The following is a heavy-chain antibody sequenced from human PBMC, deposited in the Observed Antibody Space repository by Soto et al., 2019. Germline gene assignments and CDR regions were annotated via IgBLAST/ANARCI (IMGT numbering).Heavy chain of an antibody. CDR2: IHSDGSTT. CDR1: GFTFSSYW. D-gene: IGHD5-12*01. CDR3: ARDTMATDPVDS. V-gene: IGHV3-74*01. Sequence: EVQLVESGGGLVQPGGSLRLSCAASGFTFSSYWMHWVRQVPGKGLVWVSRIHSDGSTTRYADSVKGRFTSSRDNAKNTLYLQMTSLRAEATAVYYCARDTMATDPVDSWGQGTLVTVSS. J-gene: IGHJ4*02.